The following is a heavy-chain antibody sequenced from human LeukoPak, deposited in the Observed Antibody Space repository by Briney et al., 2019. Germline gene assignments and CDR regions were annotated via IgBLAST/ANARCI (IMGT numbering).Heavy chain of an antibody. CDR3: ARGTYYYDSSGYYLFDY. CDR2: ISSSGSTI. D-gene: IGHD3-22*01. V-gene: IGHV3-48*03. CDR1: GFTFSSYE. Sequence: GGSLRLSCAASGFTFSSYEMNWVRQAPGKGLEWVSYISSSGSTIYYADSVKGRFTISRDNAKNSLYLQMNSLRAEDTAVYYCARGTYYYDSSGYYLFDYWGQGTLVTVSS. J-gene: IGHJ4*02.